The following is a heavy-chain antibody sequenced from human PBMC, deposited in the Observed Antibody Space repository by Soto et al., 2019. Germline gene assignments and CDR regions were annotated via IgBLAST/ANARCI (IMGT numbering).Heavy chain of an antibody. CDR3: ARDGYLEWLTTPPYYYYGMDV. D-gene: IGHD3-3*01. V-gene: IGHV6-1*01. CDR2: TYYRSKWYN. Sequence: PSQTLSLACAISGDIVSSNSAAWHWISHAPSRVLECLGRTYYRSKWYNDYAVSVKSRITINPDTSKNQFSLQLNSVTPEDTAVYYCARDGYLEWLTTPPYYYYGMDVWGQGTTVTVSS. CDR1: GDIVSSNSAA. J-gene: IGHJ6*02.